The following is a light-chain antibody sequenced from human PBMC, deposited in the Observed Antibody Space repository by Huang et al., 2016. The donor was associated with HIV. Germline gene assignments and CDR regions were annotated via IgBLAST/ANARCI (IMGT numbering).Light chain of an antibody. CDR1: QSISSN. V-gene: IGKV3-15*01. CDR2: GAS. Sequence: EIVMTQSPATLFVSPGERATLSCRASQSISSNLAWYQQKPGQAPSVLIYGASTRASGVPARFSGAGSGTEFTLTISSLQSEDLAVYYCQQYDQWPPGYTFGQGTKL. CDR3: QQYDQWPPGYT. J-gene: IGKJ2*01.